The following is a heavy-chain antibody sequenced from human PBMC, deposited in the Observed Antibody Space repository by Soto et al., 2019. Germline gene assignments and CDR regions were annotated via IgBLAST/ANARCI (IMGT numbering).Heavy chain of an antibody. J-gene: IGHJ3*02. Sequence: GGSLRLSCAASGFTFSSYTMSWVRQAPGKGLEWVSGVSGAGTRTYYADSVKGRFTISRDNSESTLSLQMNSVRDEATAAYYCAKDPRTQLIGGFEIGGQGTMLTASS. CDR1: GFTFSSYT. CDR2: VSGAGTRT. CDR3: AKDPRTQLIGGFEI. D-gene: IGHD2-2*01. V-gene: IGHV3-23*01.